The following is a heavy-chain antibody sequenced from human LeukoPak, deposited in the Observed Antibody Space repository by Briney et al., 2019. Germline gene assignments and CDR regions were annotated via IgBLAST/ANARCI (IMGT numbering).Heavy chain of an antibody. D-gene: IGHD3-22*01. CDR2: TSWNSGSI. CDR1: GFTFDDYA. Sequence: PGGSLRLSCAASGFTFDDYAMHWVRQAPGKGLEWVSGTSWNSGSIGYADSVKGRFTISRDNAKNSLYLQMNSLRAEDTALYYCAKDPYYYDSSRFDYWGQGTLVTVSS. CDR3: AKDPYYYDSSRFDY. V-gene: IGHV3-9*01. J-gene: IGHJ4*02.